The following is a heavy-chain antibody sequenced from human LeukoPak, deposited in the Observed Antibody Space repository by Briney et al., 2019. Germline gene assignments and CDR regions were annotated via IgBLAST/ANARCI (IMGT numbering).Heavy chain of an antibody. D-gene: IGHD3-22*01. CDR3: AREWYFYDTRGQGDAFDI. CDR2: IRHDGNEK. J-gene: IGHJ3*02. Sequence: GGSPRLSCAASGFTFSSHWMSWVRQAPGKGLEWVANIRHDGNEKYYVDSVKGRFTISRDNAKSSLYLQMNILRAEDTAVYYCAREWYFYDTRGQGDAFDIWGQGTMVTVSS. CDR1: GFTFSSHW. V-gene: IGHV3-7*05.